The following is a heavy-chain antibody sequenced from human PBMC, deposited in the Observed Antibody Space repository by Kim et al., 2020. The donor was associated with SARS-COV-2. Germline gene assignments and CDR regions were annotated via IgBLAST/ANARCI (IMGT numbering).Heavy chain of an antibody. CDR1: GFTFSSYS. V-gene: IGHV3-21*01. CDR3: ARGGDYYDSSGYWLSTDSSAFDI. J-gene: IGHJ3*02. D-gene: IGHD3-22*01. CDR2: ISSSSSYI. Sequence: GGSLRLSCAASGFTFSSYSMNWVRQAPGKGLEWVSSISSSSSYIYYADSVKGRFTISRDNAKNSLYLQMNSLRAEDTAVYYCARGGDYYDSSGYWLSTDSSAFDIWGQGTMVTVSS.